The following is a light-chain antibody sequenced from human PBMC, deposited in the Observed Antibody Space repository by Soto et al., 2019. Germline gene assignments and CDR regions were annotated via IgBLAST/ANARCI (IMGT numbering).Light chain of an antibody. J-gene: IGLJ1*01. V-gene: IGLV1-47*01. CDR1: ISNIGTNY. CDR3: EAWDVTVRSYV. CDR2: RDN. Sequence: QSVLTQPPSVSGTPGQRVTISCSGGISNIGTNYVHWFQQLPVTAPKVLSNRDNQRPSGVPGRFSGSKSGTSASLAISGLRSEDEAEYYCEAWDVTVRSYVLGTGTKLTVL.